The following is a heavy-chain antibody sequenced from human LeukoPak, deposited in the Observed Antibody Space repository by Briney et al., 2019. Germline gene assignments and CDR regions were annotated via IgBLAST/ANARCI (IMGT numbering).Heavy chain of an antibody. CDR1: GYSLINHW. D-gene: IGHD3-22*01. CDR2: IYPGYADA. CDR3: ARQGSYDNSGYSFDY. V-gene: IGHV5-51*01. J-gene: IGHJ4*02. Sequence: GESLKISCKASGYSLINHWIGWVRQMPGKGLDWMGIIYPGYADATYSPSFQGQVTISADKSTTTVYLQWSSLKASDTAMYYCARQGSYDNSGYSFDYWGQGTLVTLSS.